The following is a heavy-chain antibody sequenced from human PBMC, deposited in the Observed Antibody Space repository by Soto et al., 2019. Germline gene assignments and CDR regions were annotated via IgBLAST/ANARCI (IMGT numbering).Heavy chain of an antibody. V-gene: IGHV3-7*03. Sequence: EVQLVESGGGFVQPGGSLSLSCAASGFTFSSYWLSWVRQAPGKGLELVANIKQDGSEKYYVDSVKGRFNISRDNAKNSLYLQMNSLRAEDTAVYYCARTRYRGGYYFDYWGQGTLVTVSS. CDR2: IKQDGSEK. CDR1: GFTFSSYW. D-gene: IGHD3-10*01. CDR3: ARTRYRGGYYFDY. J-gene: IGHJ4*02.